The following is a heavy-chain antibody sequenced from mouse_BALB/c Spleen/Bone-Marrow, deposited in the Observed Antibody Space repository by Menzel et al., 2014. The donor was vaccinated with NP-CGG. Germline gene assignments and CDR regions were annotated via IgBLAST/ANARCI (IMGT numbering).Heavy chain of an antibody. D-gene: IGHD1-1*01. Sequence: VQLQQSGAELVRPGSSVKISCKASGYAFSSYWMYWVKQRPGQGLEWIGQIYPGDGDTNYNGKFKGKATLTADKSSSTAYMQLSSLTSEDSAVYFCARRGYYYGSSYVDYWGQGTTLTVSS. CDR3: ARRGYYYGSSYVDY. CDR2: IYPGDGDT. CDR1: GYAFSSYW. V-gene: IGHV1-80*01. J-gene: IGHJ2*01.